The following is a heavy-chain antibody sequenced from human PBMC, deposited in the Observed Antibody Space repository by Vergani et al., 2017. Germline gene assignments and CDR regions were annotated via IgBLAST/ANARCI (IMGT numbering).Heavy chain of an antibody. CDR3: AKEGGGYCSGGTCYPEY. J-gene: IGHJ4*02. D-gene: IGHD2-15*01. Sequence: EVQLVESGGGLVQSGGSLRLSCAASGFTFSNSAVSWVRQAPGRGLAWVSSISGPGLSTYYADSVKGRFSISRDNSKNTLYLQMKSLRPEDTAVYYCAKEGGGYCSGGTCYPEYWGQGTLVIVSS. V-gene: IGHV3-23*04. CDR2: ISGPGLST. CDR1: GFTFSNSA.